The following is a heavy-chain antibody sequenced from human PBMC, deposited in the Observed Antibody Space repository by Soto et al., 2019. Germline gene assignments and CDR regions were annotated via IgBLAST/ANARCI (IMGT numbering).Heavy chain of an antibody. CDR3: AKDLLGPDRAYGMYV. CDR1: GFTFSSYG. CDR2: ISYDGSNK. J-gene: IGHJ6*02. V-gene: IGHV3-30*18. Sequence: QVQLVESGGGVVQPGRSLRLSCAASGFTFSSYGMHWVRQAPGKGLEWVAVISYDGSNKYYADSVEGRFTISRDNSKNTLYLQMNSLSAEATAVYDCAKDLLGPDRAYGMYVWGQGTTVTVSS. D-gene: IGHD7-27*01.